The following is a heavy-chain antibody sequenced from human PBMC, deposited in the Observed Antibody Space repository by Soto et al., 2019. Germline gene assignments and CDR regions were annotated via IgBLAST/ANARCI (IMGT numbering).Heavy chain of an antibody. D-gene: IGHD3-10*01. CDR2: IYYSGST. CDR1: GGSISSGGYY. J-gene: IGHJ6*02. V-gene: IGHV4-31*03. CDR3: ARDHYYGSGSYANYYYGMDV. Sequence: QVQLQESGPGLVKPSQTLSLTCTVAGGSISSGGYYWSWIRQHPGKGLEWIGYIYYSGSTYYNPSLKSRVTISVDTSKNQFSLKLSSVTAADTAVYYCARDHYYGSGSYANYYYGMDVWGQGTTVTVSS.